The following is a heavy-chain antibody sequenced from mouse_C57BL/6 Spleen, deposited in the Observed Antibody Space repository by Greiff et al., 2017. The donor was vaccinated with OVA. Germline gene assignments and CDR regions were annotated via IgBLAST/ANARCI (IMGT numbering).Heavy chain of an antibody. CDR3: AKSTVVATDYFDY. V-gene: IGHV5-17*01. CDR1: GFTFSDYG. CDR2: ISSGSSTI. Sequence: EVQLQESGGGLVKPGGSLKLSCAASGFTFSDYGMHWVRQAPEKGLEWVAYISSGSSTIYYADTVKGRFTISRDNAKTTLFLQMTSLRSEDTARDYCAKSTVVATDYFDYWGQGTTLTGPS. J-gene: IGHJ2*01. D-gene: IGHD1-1*01.